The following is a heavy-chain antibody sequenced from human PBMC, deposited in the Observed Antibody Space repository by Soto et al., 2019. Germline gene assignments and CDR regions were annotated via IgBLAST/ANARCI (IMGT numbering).Heavy chain of an antibody. J-gene: IGHJ4*01. CDR1: GFTFDSPYSHA. Sequence: GGSLRLSCAASGFTFDSPYSHAMSWVRQSPGKGPEWVSTISSNDANTHYAESVQGRFTISKDASRNTVHLHMNSLRADDTATYFCVSWVSAHFDYWGHGTPVTVSS. D-gene: IGHD2-8*01. CDR3: VSWVSAHFDY. CDR2: ISSNDANT. V-gene: IGHV3-23*01.